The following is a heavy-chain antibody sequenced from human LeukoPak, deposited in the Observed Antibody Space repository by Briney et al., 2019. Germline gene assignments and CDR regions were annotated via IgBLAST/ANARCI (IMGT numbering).Heavy chain of an antibody. CDR3: ARVFGVVIIGYYYYYMDV. CDR2: INPNSGGT. Sequence: ASVKVSCKASGYTFTGYYMHWVRQAPGQGLEWMGWINPNSGGTNYAQKLQGRVTMTTDTSTSTAYMELRSLRSDDTAVYYCARVFGVVIIGYYYYYMDVWGKGTTVTVSS. J-gene: IGHJ6*03. D-gene: IGHD3-3*01. V-gene: IGHV1-2*02. CDR1: GYTFTGYY.